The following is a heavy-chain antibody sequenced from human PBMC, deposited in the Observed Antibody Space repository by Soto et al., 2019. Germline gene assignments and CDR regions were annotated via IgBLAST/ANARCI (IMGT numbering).Heavy chain of an antibody. V-gene: IGHV1-46*01. Sequence: SVKVSCKASGYTFTSYYMHWVRQAPGQGLEWMGIINPSGGSTSYAQKFQGRVTMTRDTSTSTVYMELSSLRSEDTAVYYCARGYDSSGYYSRRYFDYWGQATLVTVSS. D-gene: IGHD3-22*01. J-gene: IGHJ4*02. CDR2: INPSGGST. CDR3: ARGYDSSGYYSRRYFDY. CDR1: GYTFTSYY.